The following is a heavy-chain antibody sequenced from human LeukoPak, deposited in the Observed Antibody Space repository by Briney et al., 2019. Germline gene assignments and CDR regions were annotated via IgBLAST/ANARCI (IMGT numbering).Heavy chain of an antibody. CDR1: GGTFSSYA. Sequence: SVKVSCKASGGTFSSYAISWVRQAPGQGLEWMGRIIPILGIANYAQKFQGRVTITADKSTSTAYMDLSSLRSEDTAVYYCARDEIIYSGSYGAFDIGGQGTMVTVS. V-gene: IGHV1-69*04. CDR2: IIPILGIA. CDR3: ARDEIIYSGSYGAFDI. D-gene: IGHD1-26*01. J-gene: IGHJ3*02.